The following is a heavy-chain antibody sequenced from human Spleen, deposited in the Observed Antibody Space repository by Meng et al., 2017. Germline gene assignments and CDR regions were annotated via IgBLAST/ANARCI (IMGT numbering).Heavy chain of an antibody. J-gene: IGHJ2*01. Sequence: GSLRLSCAVSGYSISSGYYWGWIRQPPGKGLEWIGSIYHSGSTYYNPSLKSRVTISVDTSKNQFSLKLSSVTAADTAVYYCARLIWDSSGYYFGPVYWYFDLWGRGTLVTVSS. D-gene: IGHD3-22*01. V-gene: IGHV4-38-2*01. CDR3: ARLIWDSSGYYFGPVYWYFDL. CDR2: IYHSGST. CDR1: GYSISSGYY.